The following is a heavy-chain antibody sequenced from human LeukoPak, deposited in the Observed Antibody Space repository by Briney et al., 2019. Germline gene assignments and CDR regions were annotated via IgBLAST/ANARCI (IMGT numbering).Heavy chain of an antibody. D-gene: IGHD4-11*01. CDR3: TTASYSNYGFDY. Sequence: PGGSLRLSCAASGFTFSNGWMSWVRQAPGKGLEWVGRIKRKTDGATTDYGAPVKGRFTISRDDSKNTLYLQMNSLKTEDTAVYYCTTASYSNYGFDYWGQGTLVTVSS. CDR2: IKRKTDGATT. V-gene: IGHV3-15*01. J-gene: IGHJ4*02. CDR1: GFTFSNGW.